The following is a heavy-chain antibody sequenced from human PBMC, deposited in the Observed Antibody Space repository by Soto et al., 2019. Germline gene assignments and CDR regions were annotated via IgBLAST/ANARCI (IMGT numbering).Heavy chain of an antibody. CDR2: IYYRGST. CDR1: GDSITSYY. D-gene: IGHD6-19*01. CDR3: AKLFSGGYGVGYGMDV. V-gene: IGHV4-59*01. Sequence: ETLSLTCSVSGDSITSYYWTWIRQPPGKGLEWIGYIYYRGSTNYNPSLKSRVTISIDTSKNQFSLNLSSVTASDTAVYYCAKLFSGGYGVGYGMDVWGQGTTVTVSS. J-gene: IGHJ6*02.